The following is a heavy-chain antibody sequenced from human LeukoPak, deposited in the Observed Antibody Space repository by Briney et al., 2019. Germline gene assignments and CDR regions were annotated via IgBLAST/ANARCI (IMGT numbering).Heavy chain of an antibody. Sequence: SRTLSLTCAVSGGSISSGGYSWSWIRQPPGKGLEWIGYVYHSGSTYYNPSLKSRVTISVDRSKNQFSLKLSSVTAADTAVYYCARVMGIRWFDPWGQGTLVTVSS. CDR2: VYHSGST. J-gene: IGHJ5*02. CDR3: ARVMGIRWFDP. D-gene: IGHD1-14*01. V-gene: IGHV4-30-2*01. CDR1: GGSISSGGYS.